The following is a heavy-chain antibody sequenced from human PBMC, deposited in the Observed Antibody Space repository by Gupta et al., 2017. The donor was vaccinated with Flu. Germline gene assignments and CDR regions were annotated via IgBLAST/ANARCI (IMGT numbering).Heavy chain of an antibody. CDR3: ARDCSSTSCYMH. CDR2: IYSSGYT. V-gene: IGHV4-31*03. Sequence: QVQLQESGPGLVKPSQTLSLTCTVSGASLSSGGYSWSWIRQHPGKGLEWIGYIYSSGYTYYNPSLKSRVTISVDTSKNQFSLKLSSVTAADTAVYYCARDCSSTSCYMHWGQGTLVTVSS. J-gene: IGHJ4*02. CDR1: GASLSSGGYS. D-gene: IGHD2-2*02.